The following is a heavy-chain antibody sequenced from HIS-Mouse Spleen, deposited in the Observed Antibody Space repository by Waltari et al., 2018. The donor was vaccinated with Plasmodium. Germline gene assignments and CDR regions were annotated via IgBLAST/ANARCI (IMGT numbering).Heavy chain of an antibody. V-gene: IGHV1-2*02. D-gene: IGHD6-19*01. Sequence: QVQLVQSGAEVKKPGASVKVSCKASGYTFTGYYMHWVRQAPGQGLEWMGGIIPKSGGTNYAQKFQGRVTMTRDTSISTAYMELSRLRADDTAVYYCARRIAVAHFDYWGQGTLVTVSS. CDR2: IIPKSGGT. CDR3: ARRIAVAHFDY. J-gene: IGHJ4*02. CDR1: GYTFTGYY.